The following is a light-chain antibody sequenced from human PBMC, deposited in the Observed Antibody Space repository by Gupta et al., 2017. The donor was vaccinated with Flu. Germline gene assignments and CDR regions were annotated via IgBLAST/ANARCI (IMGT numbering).Light chain of an antibody. J-gene: IGLJ3*02. CDR2: EDS. CDR3: YSTDSSGNHRV. Sequence: SYELTQPPSVSVSPGQTARITCPGDALPKQYAYWYQQKSGQAPVLVIYEDSKRHSGIPERFSGSSSGTKATLTISGAQVEDEADYYCYSTDSSGNHRVFGGGTKLTVL. CDR1: ALPKQY. V-gene: IGLV3-10*01.